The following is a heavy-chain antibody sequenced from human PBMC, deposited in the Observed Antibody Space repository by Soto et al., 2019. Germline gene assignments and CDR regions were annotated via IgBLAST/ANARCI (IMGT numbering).Heavy chain of an antibody. V-gene: IGHV1-46*01. CDR2: INPSVGIA. CDR1: GYTFTSYY. CDR3: ARAPQRKLADYYYGMDV. J-gene: IGHJ6*02. Sequence: ASVKVSCKASGYTFTSYYMHWVRQAPGQGLEWMGIINPSVGIANYAQKFQGRVTITTDKSTSTAYMELSSLRSEDTAVYYCARAPQRKLADYYYGMDVWGQGTTVTVSS.